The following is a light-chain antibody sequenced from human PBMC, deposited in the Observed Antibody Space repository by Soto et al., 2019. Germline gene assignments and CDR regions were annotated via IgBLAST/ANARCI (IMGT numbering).Light chain of an antibody. Sequence: DIQMTQSPSSLPASVGDTVTITCRASQSISTYLTWYQQKPGKAPKLLIYAAYNLQSGVPSRFSGSGSGTDFTLTISSLQPEDFAAYYCQQSYDMPWTFGQGTKVDIK. CDR2: AAY. CDR3: QQSYDMPWT. V-gene: IGKV1-39*01. CDR1: QSISTY. J-gene: IGKJ1*01.